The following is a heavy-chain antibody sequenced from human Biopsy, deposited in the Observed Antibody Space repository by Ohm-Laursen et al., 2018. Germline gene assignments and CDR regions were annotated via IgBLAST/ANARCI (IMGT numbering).Heavy chain of an antibody. CDR2: INPSGGST. D-gene: IGHD3-10*01. V-gene: IGHV1-46*01. J-gene: IGHJ4*02. CDR3: ARGRIGGRGDPPDH. CDR1: GYTFITYY. Sequence: AASVKVSCKTFGYTFITYYVNWARQAPGQGLEWMGKINPSGGSTSYAQKFQGRVTMTRDTSTTTVYMELSSLRSEDTAVYYCARGRIGGRGDPPDHWGQGTLVTVSS.